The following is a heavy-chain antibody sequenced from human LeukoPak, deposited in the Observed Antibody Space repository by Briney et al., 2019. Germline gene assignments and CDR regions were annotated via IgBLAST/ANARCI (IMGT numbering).Heavy chain of an antibody. Sequence: PGGSLRLSCAASGFTFSSYWMSWVRQAPGKGLQWVANIKPDGREKYYVDSAKGRFTISRDNPKNSLYLQMNSLRAEDTAVYYCASPRGYCSGGSCPYYFDYWGQGTLVTVSS. J-gene: IGHJ4*02. CDR3: ASPRGYCSGGSCPYYFDY. D-gene: IGHD2-15*01. CDR1: GFTFSSYW. CDR2: IKPDGREK. V-gene: IGHV3-7*01.